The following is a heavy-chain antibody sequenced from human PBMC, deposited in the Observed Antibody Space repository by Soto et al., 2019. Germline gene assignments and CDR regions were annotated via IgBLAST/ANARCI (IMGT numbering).Heavy chain of an antibody. CDR1: GFTFSNHY. J-gene: IGHJ3*02. Sequence: EVLLVESGGGLVQPGGSLTLSCAVSGFTFSNHYMDWVRQAPGKGLEWVGRTRNKAERYTTDYAASVKGRFTISRDESMNSFYLQMNSLRTEDTAVYYCVRGYHSFDIWGQGTRVTVSS. CDR2: TRNKAERYTT. V-gene: IGHV3-72*01. D-gene: IGHD2-2*01. CDR3: VRGYHSFDI.